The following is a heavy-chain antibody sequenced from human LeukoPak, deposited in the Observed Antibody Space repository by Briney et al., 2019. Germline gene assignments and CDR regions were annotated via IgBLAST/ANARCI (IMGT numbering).Heavy chain of an antibody. CDR2: ISSSSSYI. CDR1: GFTFSSYS. D-gene: IGHD5-12*01. CDR3: ARDGEEWLRPPDY. V-gene: IGHV3-21*01. Sequence: GGSLRLSCAASGFTFSSYSMNWVRQAPGKGLEWVSSISSSSSYIYYADSVKGRFTISRDNAKNSLYLQMNSLRAEDTAVYYCARDGEEWLRPPDYWGQGTLVTVSS. J-gene: IGHJ4*02.